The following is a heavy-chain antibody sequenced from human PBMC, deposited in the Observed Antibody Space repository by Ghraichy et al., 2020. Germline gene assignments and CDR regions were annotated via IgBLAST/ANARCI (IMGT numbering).Heavy chain of an antibody. CDR1: GGSISSYY. J-gene: IGHJ3*02. CDR2: IYYSGST. CDR3: ASTYGSGSYYINAFDI. V-gene: IGHV4-59*01. Sequence: SQTLSLTCTVSGGSISSYYWSWIRQPPGKGLEWIGYIYYSGSTNYNPSLKSRVTISVDTSKNQFSLKLSSVTAADTAVYYCASTYGSGSYYINAFDIWGQGTMVTVSS. D-gene: IGHD3-10*01.